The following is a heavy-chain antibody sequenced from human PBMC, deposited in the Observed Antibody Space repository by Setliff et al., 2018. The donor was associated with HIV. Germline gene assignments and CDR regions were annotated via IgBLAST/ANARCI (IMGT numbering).Heavy chain of an antibody. Sequence: HPGGSLRLSCAASGFTVSSNYMSWVRQAPGKGPEWVSLIYSGGDTYYADSVKGRFTISRDNSKNMLYLQMNNLRADDTAVYYCAREPCSGGSCYSGYFDYWGQGTLVTVSS. CDR2: IYSGGDT. CDR3: AREPCSGGSCYSGYFDY. CDR1: GFTVSSNY. V-gene: IGHV3-66*02. D-gene: IGHD2-15*01. J-gene: IGHJ4*02.